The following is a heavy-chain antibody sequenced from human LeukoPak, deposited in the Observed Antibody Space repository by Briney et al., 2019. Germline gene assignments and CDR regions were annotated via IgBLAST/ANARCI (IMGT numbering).Heavy chain of an antibody. CDR3: ARDRGIVGASHYYYGMDV. CDR1: GGTFSSYA. V-gene: IGHV1-69*04. Sequence: SVKVSCKASGGTFSSYAISWVRQAPGQGLEWMGRIIPILGIANYAQKFQGRVTITADKSTSTAYMELSSLRSEDTAVYYCARDRGIVGASHYYYGMDVWGQGTTVTVSS. D-gene: IGHD1-26*01. J-gene: IGHJ6*02. CDR2: IIPILGIA.